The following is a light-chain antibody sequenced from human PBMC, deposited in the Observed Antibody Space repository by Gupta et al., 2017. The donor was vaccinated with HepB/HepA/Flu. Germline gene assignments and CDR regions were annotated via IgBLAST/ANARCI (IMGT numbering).Light chain of an antibody. CDR3: QQRSNWPLIT. CDR1: QSVRSY. CDR2: DAS. Sequence: IVLTQSPANLSLSPGERATLSCRASQSVRSYLAWYQQKPGQAPRLLIYDASKRDTGIPARFSGSGYGKDLTLTISSREQEDFAVYYCQQRSNWPLITFGQGTRLEIK. J-gene: IGKJ5*01. V-gene: IGKV3-11*01.